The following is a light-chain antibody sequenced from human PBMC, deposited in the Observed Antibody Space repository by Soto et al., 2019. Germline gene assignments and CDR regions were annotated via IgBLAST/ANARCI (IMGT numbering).Light chain of an antibody. CDR1: HSLLHITGETF. CDR2: EVS. CDR3: QQYYSNPFT. V-gene: IGKV2-29*01. Sequence: DVVMTQTPLSLSVAPGQPASISCKSSHSLLHITGETFLFWYLQKPGQSPQLLIYEVSTRVSGVPDRFSGSGSGADFTLTISSLQAEDVAVYYCQQYYSNPFTFGGGTKVDVK. J-gene: IGKJ4*01.